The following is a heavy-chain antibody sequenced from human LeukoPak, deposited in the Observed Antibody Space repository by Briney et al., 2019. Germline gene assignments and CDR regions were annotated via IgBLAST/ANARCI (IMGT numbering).Heavy chain of an antibody. V-gene: IGHV4-30-4*08. D-gene: IGHD3-22*01. J-gene: IGHJ4*02. Sequence: SETLSLTCTVSGGSISSGDYYWSRIRQPPGKGLEWIGYIYYSGSTYYNPSLKSRVTISVDTSKNQFSLKLSSVTAADTAVYYCARVPTYYYDSSGYYLDYWGQGTLVTVSS. CDR1: GGSISSGDYY. CDR3: ARVPTYYYDSSGYYLDY. CDR2: IYYSGST.